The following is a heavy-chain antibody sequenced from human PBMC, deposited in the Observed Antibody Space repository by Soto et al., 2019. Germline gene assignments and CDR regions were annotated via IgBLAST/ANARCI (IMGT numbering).Heavy chain of an antibody. D-gene: IGHD2-21*01. J-gene: IGHJ3*02. CDR3: ASPREYCGGASNCFMFFDI. Sequence: AQLVESGGSLVKPGGSLRLSCAASGFSFGDYIMNWVRQAPGRGLEWVASISHSGSYIFYADSVKGRFTISRDNSMVPLYLQKNSLRVDDTAIYYCASPREYCGGASNCFMFFDIWGQGTRVTVSS. V-gene: IGHV3-21*01. CDR2: ISHSGSYI. CDR1: GFSFGDYI.